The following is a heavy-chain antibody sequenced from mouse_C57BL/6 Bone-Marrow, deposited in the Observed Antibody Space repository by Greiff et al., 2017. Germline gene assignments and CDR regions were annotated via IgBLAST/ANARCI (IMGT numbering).Heavy chain of an antibody. CDR3: TPLLWLRGDY. J-gene: IGHJ2*01. CDR1: GNPFTSYW. Sequence: VQLQQSGTVLARPGAPVKISCKIPGNPFTSYWMPWVKQRPGQGLEWIGAIYPGNSDTSYNQKFKGKAKLTAVTSASTAYMELSSLTNEDSAVYYCTPLLWLRGDYWGQGTTLTVSS. D-gene: IGHD2-9*01. CDR2: IYPGNSDT. V-gene: IGHV1-5*01.